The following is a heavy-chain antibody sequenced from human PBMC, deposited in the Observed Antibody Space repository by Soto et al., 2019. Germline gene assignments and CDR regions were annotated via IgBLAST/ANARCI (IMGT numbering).Heavy chain of an antibody. CDR2: IIPIFGTA. Sequence: GASVKVSCKASGGTFSSYAISWVRQAPGQGLEWMGGIIPIFGTANYAQKFQGRVTITADESTSTAYMELSSLRSEDTAVYYCARGQIITGTKYGMDAWGQRTTFTVSS. CDR1: GGTFSSYA. D-gene: IGHD1-7*01. V-gene: IGHV1-69*13. J-gene: IGHJ6*02. CDR3: ARGQIITGTKYGMDA.